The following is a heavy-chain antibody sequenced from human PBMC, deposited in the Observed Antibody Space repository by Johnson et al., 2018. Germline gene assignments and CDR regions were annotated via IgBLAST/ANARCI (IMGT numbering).Heavy chain of an antibody. Sequence: QVQLVESGGGVVQPGRSLRLSCAASGFDFSSFAMHWVRQAPGKGLEWVATTPYDGSLKYYAASVKGRFTISRDNSKNTLYLDLDRLTAEDTAVYYCAGGRVAAAGMAQYFQHWGQGTLVTVSS. D-gene: IGHD6-13*01. CDR3: AGGRVAAAGMAQYFQH. J-gene: IGHJ1*01. V-gene: IGHV3-30*04. CDR2: TPYDGSLK. CDR1: GFDFSSFA.